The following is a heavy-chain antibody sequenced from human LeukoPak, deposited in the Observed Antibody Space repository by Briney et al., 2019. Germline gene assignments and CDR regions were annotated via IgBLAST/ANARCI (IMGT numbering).Heavy chain of an antibody. J-gene: IGHJ4*02. CDR3: AREGRGYYGDFDY. V-gene: IGHV3-11*01. D-gene: IGHD3-22*01. CDR1: GFIFSDHD. Sequence: PGGSLRLSCAASGFIFSDHDMDWIRQAPGKGLEWISYISRSGTTKYYADSVKGRFTISRDNADNSLYLKLNSLRAEDTAVYYCAREGRGYYGDFDYWGQGTLVTVSS. CDR2: ISRSGTTK.